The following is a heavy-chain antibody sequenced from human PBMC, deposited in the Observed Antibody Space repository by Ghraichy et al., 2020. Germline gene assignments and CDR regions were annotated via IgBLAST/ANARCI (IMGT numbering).Heavy chain of an antibody. CDR2: IKPDVTDGSGE. CDR1: GFNFDKSW. V-gene: IGHV3-7*01. CDR3: ANWGGSWGFDN. J-gene: IGHJ4*02. D-gene: IGHD3-16*01. Sequence: GESLNISCAASGFNFDKSWMTWVRQAPGKGLEWVANIKPDVTDGSGEYCVDSVRGRFTVSRDNAKYSLYLQMNNLRDEDTAMYYCANWGGSWGFDNWGQGTLVTVSS.